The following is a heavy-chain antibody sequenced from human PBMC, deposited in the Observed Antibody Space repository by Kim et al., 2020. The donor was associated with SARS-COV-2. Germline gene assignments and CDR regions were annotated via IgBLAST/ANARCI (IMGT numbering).Heavy chain of an antibody. D-gene: IGHD2-21*02. CDR1: GFNFRDHG. CDR2: ISYDGSND. J-gene: IGHJ4*01. Sequence: GGSLRLSCAASGFNFRDHGMHWVRQAPGKGLEWVALISYDGSNDYYADPVKGRFNISRDNSKNTVYLQMNSLRADDTAVYYCAKDHVGGGYSRKTGVDY. CDR3: AKDHVGGGYSRKTGVDY. V-gene: IGHV3-30*18.